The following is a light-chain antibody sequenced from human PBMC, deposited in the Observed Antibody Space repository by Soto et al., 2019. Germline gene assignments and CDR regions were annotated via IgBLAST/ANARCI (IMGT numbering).Light chain of an antibody. Sequence: DIQMTQSPSSLSASVGDRVTITCRASQGIRNDLGWYQQKPGKAPKLLIYKASSLESGVPSRFSDSGSGTEFTLTISSLQPDDFATYYCQQYNSYSTFGQGTKVDIK. CDR1: QGIRND. V-gene: IGKV1-5*03. CDR2: KAS. CDR3: QQYNSYST. J-gene: IGKJ1*01.